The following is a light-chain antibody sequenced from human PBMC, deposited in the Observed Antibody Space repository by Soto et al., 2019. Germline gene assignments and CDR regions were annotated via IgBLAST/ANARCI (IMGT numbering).Light chain of an antibody. V-gene: IGKV2-28*01. J-gene: IGKJ1*01. CDR1: QSLLHSNGYNY. CDR2: LGS. Sequence: DIVMTQSPLSLPVTPGEPASISCRSSQSLLHSNGYNYLDWYLQKPGQSPQLLIYLGSNRASGVPDRFSGSGSGTDFTLKISRVEAADVGVYYCMQAIQTPWTFGQGTKVDIK. CDR3: MQAIQTPWT.